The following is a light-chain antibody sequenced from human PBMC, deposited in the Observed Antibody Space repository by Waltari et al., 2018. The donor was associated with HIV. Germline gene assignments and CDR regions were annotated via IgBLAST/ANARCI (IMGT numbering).Light chain of an antibody. CDR2: TAS. CDR1: QDVSTY. V-gene: IGKV1-8*01. J-gene: IGKJ1*01. CDR3: QQYYDYPRT. Sequence: AIRMTQSPSSFSASTGDKVTITCRASQDVSTYLAWYQQKPGKAPKLLIYTASTVQSGVPSRFSGSGSGTDFTLTINCLQREDFATYYCQQYYDYPRTFGQGTKVEIK.